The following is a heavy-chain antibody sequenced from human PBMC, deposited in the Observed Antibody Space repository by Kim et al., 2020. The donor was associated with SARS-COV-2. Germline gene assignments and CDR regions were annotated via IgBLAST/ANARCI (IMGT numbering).Heavy chain of an antibody. CDR3: ASGFYYDSTLAWFDP. Sequence: PSLKSRVTISVDTSKNQFSLKLTSVTAADTAVYYCASGFYYDSTLAWFDPWGQGTLVTVSS. D-gene: IGHD3-22*01. J-gene: IGHJ5*02. V-gene: IGHV4-4*09.